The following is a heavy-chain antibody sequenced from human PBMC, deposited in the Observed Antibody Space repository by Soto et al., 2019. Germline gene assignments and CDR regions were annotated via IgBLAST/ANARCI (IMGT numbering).Heavy chain of an antibody. CDR3: ASSNIAAAGFYYYGMDV. J-gene: IGHJ6*02. D-gene: IGHD6-13*01. V-gene: IGHV4-59*01. Sequence: SETLSLTCTVSGGSISSYYWSWIRQPPGKGLEWIGYIYYSGSTNYNPSLKSRVTISVDTSKNQFSLKLSSVTAADTAVYYCASSNIAAAGFYYYGMDVRGRGTTVTVSS. CDR1: GGSISSYY. CDR2: IYYSGST.